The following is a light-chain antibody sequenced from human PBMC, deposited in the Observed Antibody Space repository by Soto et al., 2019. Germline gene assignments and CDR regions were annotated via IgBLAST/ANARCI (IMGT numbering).Light chain of an antibody. CDR3: QQPYNLPYT. V-gene: IGKV3-11*01. CDR1: QSVSNY. J-gene: IGKJ2*01. Sequence: ETLLTQSPATLSLSPGERATLSCRASQSVSNYLAWFQQKPGQAPRLLILDTTNRAPGTPARLSGTGSVTDFTLTITSLEPDAVALYYYQQPYNLPYTFGQGT. CDR2: DTT.